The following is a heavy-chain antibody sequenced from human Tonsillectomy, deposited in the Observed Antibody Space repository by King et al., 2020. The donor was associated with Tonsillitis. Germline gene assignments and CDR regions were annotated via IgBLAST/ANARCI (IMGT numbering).Heavy chain of an antibody. CDR1: GITFSDYY. Sequence: VQLVESGGGLVKPGGSLRLSCAASGITFSDYYMSWIRQAPGRGLEWVSYISGSGGTIYYADSVKGRFTISRDNAKKSLYLQMNSLRAEDTAVYYCGGAYYYGSGSYRIYYGMDVWGQGTTVTVSS. CDR3: GGAYYYGSGSYRIYYGMDV. J-gene: IGHJ6*02. D-gene: IGHD3-10*01. CDR2: ISGSGGTI. V-gene: IGHV3-11*01.